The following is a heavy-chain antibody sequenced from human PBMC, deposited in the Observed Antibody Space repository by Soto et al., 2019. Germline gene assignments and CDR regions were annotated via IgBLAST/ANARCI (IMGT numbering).Heavy chain of an antibody. V-gene: IGHV1-69*02. CDR2: LIPLLGIP. CDR3: ARESIHQLIYRLDL. CDR1: GGTFTDFT. D-gene: IGHD3-16*01. Sequence: QVLLVQSGAEVRKPESSVRVSCTASGGTFTDFTISWLRQIPGQGLEWMGRLIPLLGIPTYAQRFHGRLTITSDKTTGTSYMELRSLTSDDTAVYYCARESIHQLIYRLDLWCQGTLVAVSS. J-gene: IGHJ4*02.